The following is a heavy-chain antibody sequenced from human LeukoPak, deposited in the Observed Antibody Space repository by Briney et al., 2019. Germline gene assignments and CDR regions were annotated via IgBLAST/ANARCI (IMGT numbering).Heavy chain of an antibody. CDR1: GFTFSSYA. CDR3: AKANTNWNPQYNWFDP. J-gene: IGHJ5*02. Sequence: GGSLRLSCAASGFTFSSYAMSCGRQAPGKGLEWVSGISGSGGSTYYADSVKGRFTISRDNSKNTLYLQMNSLRAEDTAVYYCAKANTNWNPQYNWFDPWGQGTLVTVSS. CDR2: ISGSGGST. V-gene: IGHV3-23*01. D-gene: IGHD1-1*01.